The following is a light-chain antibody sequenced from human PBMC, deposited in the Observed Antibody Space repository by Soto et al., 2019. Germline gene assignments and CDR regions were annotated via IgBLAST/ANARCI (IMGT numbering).Light chain of an antibody. CDR2: GAS. J-gene: IGKJ1*01. CDR3: QQYGSSPRT. V-gene: IGKV3-20*01. CDR1: QSVSSSF. Sequence: LKQSPGTLSLTTGEGATLSCRASQSVSSSFLAWYQQKPGQAPRLLIYGASSRATGIPDRFSGSGSGTDFPLTISRLEPEDFAVYYCQQYGSSPRTFGQGTNVDIK.